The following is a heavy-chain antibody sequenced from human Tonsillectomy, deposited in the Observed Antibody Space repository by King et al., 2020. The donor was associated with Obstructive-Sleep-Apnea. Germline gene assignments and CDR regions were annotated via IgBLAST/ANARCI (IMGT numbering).Heavy chain of an antibody. Sequence: VQLVEYGGGLVQPGGSLRLSCAASGFTFSSYAMSWVRQAPGKGLEWVSGISISGGSTYYADSVKGRFTISRDNSKNTLYLQMNSLRAEDTAVYYCAKARAIAVAGTDYWGQGTLVTVSS. CDR1: GFTFSSYA. D-gene: IGHD6-19*01. CDR3: AKARAIAVAGTDY. CDR2: ISISGGST. V-gene: IGHV3-23*04. J-gene: IGHJ4*02.